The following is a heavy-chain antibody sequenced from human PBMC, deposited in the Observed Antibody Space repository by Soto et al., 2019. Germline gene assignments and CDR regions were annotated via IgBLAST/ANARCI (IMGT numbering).Heavy chain of an antibody. Sequence: SETLSLTCAVYGGSFSGYYWSWIRQPPGKGLEWIGEINHSGSTNYNPSLKSRVTISVDTSKNQFSLKLSSVTAADTAVYYCARRRGRYFDYWGQGTLVTVSS. V-gene: IGHV4-34*01. J-gene: IGHJ4*02. CDR2: INHSGST. CDR3: ARRRGRYFDY. CDR1: GGSFSGYY.